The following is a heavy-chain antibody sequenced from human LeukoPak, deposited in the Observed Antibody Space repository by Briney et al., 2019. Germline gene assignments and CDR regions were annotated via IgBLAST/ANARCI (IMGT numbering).Heavy chain of an antibody. CDR3: AKSSYYDASGYYREYYFDY. Sequence: GGSLRLSCAASGFTFSSYAMHWVRQAPGKGLEWVAVISYDGSNKYYADSVKGRFTISRDKTKNTLYLQMNSQRAEDTAVYYCAKSSYYDASGYYREYYFDYWGQGTLVTVSS. CDR2: ISYDGSNK. J-gene: IGHJ4*02. CDR1: GFTFSSYA. V-gene: IGHV3-30*04. D-gene: IGHD3-22*01.